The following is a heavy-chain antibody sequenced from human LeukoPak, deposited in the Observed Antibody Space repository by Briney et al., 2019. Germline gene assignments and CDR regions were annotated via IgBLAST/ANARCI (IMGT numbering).Heavy chain of an antibody. V-gene: IGHV3-11*01. CDR1: GFTFSDYY. J-gene: IGHJ4*02. D-gene: IGHD6-6*01. CDR2: INSLSPRAI. CDR3: AGHARGSYLVH. Sequence: PGGSLRLSCAASGFTFSDYYMSWIRQAPGKGLEWVSLINSLSPRAISYGDSVKGRFTTSRDDATNSLFLQMNSLKVEDTAIYYCAGHARGSYLVHWGQGILATVST.